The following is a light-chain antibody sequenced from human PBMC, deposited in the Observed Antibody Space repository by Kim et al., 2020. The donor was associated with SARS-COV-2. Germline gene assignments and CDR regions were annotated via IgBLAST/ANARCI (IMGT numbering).Light chain of an antibody. Sequence: SYVLTQSPSVSVSPGQTASITCSGDELGDKYACWYQQKPGQPPVLVIYQDSRRPSGIPERFSGSNSGNTATLTISGTQAMDEADYYCQAWDSSVIFG. CDR2: QDS. J-gene: IGLJ2*01. CDR1: ELGDKY. V-gene: IGLV3-1*01. CDR3: QAWDSSVI.